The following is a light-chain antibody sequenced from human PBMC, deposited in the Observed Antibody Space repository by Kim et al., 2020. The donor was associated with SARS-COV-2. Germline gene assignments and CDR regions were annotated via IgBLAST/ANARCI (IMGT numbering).Light chain of an antibody. CDR3: LQYGRQPWT. J-gene: IGKJ1*01. CDR2: ATS. V-gene: IGKV3-20*01. Sequence: EIVLTQSPGTLSLSPGERATLSCRSSQSVSSSSHLAWYQQKPGQAPRLLIYATSNRATGIPDRFSGSGSGTDFTLSISRLEPEDFAVYYSLQYGRQPWTFGQGTKVDIK. CDR1: QSVSSSSH.